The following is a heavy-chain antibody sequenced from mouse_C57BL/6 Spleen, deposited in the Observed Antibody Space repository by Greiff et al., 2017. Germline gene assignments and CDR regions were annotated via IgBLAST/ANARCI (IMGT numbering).Heavy chain of an antibody. Sequence: ESGPGLVKPSPSLSLTCSVTGYSITSGYYWNWIRQFPGNKLEWMGYISYDGSNNYNPSLKNRISITRDTSKNQFFLKLNSVTTEDTATYYCAREGEYSNHFAYWGQGTLVTVSA. CDR1: GYSITSGYY. D-gene: IGHD2-5*01. CDR2: ISYDGSN. J-gene: IGHJ3*01. V-gene: IGHV3-6*01. CDR3: AREGEYSNHFAY.